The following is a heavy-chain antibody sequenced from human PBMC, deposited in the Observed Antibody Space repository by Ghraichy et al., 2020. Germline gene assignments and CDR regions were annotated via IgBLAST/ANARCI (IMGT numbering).Heavy chain of an antibody. V-gene: IGHV3-30*18. D-gene: IGHD4-23*01. CDR3: AKDHFGGNFYHFGVDV. CDR2: ISYDGHKK. Sequence: SLNISCAASGFPFTSFAMHWVRQAPGKGLEWVALISYDGHKKYYADSLKGRFTLSRDNSENTLYLQMDSLRAEDTAVYYCAKDHFGGNFYHFGVDVWGQGTTVTVSS. CDR1: GFPFTSFA. J-gene: IGHJ6*02.